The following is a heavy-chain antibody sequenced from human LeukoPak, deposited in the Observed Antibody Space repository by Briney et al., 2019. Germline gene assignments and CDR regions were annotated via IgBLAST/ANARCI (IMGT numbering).Heavy chain of an antibody. Sequence: GASVKVSCTCSGYTFTVYYIHWVRHGPGQGHEWMGWINPNSGGTNYAQKFQGRVTMTRDTSISTAYMELSRLRSDDTAVYYCARSGRAVDYYYGMDVWGQGTTVTVSS. CDR2: INPNSGGT. CDR1: GYTFTVYY. CDR3: ARSGRAVDYYYGMDV. J-gene: IGHJ6*02. D-gene: IGHD3-10*01. V-gene: IGHV1-2*02.